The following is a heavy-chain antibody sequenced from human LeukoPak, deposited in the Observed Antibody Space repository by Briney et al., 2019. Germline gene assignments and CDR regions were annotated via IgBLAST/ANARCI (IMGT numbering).Heavy chain of an antibody. CDR2: ISGSGSST. D-gene: IGHD3-9*01. J-gene: IGHJ4*02. V-gene: IGHV3-23*01. CDR3: AKDPRYYDILTGFDY. CDR1: GFTFSSYA. Sequence: GGSLRLSCAASGFTFSSYAMSWVRQAPGKGLEWVSAISGSGSSTYYADSVKGRFTISRDNSKNTLYLQMNSLRAEDTAVYYCAKDPRYYDILTGFDYWGQGTLVTVSS.